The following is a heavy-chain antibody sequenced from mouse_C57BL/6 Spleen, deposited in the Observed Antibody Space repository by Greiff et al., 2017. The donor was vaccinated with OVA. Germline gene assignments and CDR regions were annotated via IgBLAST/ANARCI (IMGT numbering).Heavy chain of an antibody. CDR1: GFTFSSYA. J-gene: IGHJ1*03. D-gene: IGHD4-1*01. CDR2: ISSGGDYI. V-gene: IGHV5-9-1*02. Sequence: DVKLVESGAGLVKPGGSLKLSCAASGFTFSSYAMSWVRQTPEKRLEWVAYISSGGDYIYYADTVKGRFTISRDNARNTLYLQMSSLKSEDTAMYYCTRELGRAWYFDVWGTGTTVTVSS. CDR3: TRELGRAWYFDV.